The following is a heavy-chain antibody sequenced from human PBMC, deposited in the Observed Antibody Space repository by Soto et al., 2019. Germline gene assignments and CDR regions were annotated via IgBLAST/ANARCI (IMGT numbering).Heavy chain of an antibody. Sequence: QVQLVHSGAEVKKPGSSVKVSCKASGGTFSSYTISWVRHAPGQGLDWMGRIIPILGIANYAQKFHGRVTITADKSTSTAYMELSRLRSDDTAVYYCARLHGGNGTRGRYFDYWGRGTLITVSS. D-gene: IGHD1-1*01. CDR3: ARLHGGNGTRGRYFDY. CDR1: GGTFSSYT. J-gene: IGHJ4*02. V-gene: IGHV1-69*02. CDR2: IIPILGIA.